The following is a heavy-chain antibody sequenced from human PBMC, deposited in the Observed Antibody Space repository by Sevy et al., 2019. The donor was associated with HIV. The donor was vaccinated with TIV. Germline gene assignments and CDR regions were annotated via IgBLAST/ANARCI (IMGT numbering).Heavy chain of an antibody. V-gene: IGHV3-7*01. CDR1: GFTFSSYW. Sequence: GGSLRLSCAASGFTFSSYWMSWVRQTPGKGLEWVATIKQDGSEKYYVDSVKGRFTISRDNAKNSLYLQMNSLRAEDTAVYYCARDHSSSWYYLGWFDPWGQGTLVTVSS. J-gene: IGHJ5*02. CDR2: IKQDGSEK. D-gene: IGHD6-13*01. CDR3: ARDHSSSWYYLGWFDP.